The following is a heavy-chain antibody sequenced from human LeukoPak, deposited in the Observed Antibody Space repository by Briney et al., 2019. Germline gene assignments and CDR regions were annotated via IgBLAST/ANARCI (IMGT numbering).Heavy chain of an antibody. CDR2: INGDGSEK. J-gene: IGHJ3*02. CDR3: ARVRVGGAFDI. Sequence: GGSLRLSCAASGFTFSSYWMSWVRQAPGKGLEWVANINGDGSEKYYVDSVKGRFTISRDNAKNSLYLQMSSLRAEDTAVYYCARVRVGGAFDIWGQGTMVTVSS. CDR1: GFTFSSYW. D-gene: IGHD3-10*01. V-gene: IGHV3-7*05.